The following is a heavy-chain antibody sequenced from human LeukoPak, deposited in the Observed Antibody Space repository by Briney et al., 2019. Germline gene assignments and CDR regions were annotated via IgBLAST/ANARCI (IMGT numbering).Heavy chain of an antibody. J-gene: IGHJ3*02. CDR3: ARDPEYYYGSGSPPDAFDI. V-gene: IGHV3-53*05. CDR1: GFTVSSNY. D-gene: IGHD3-10*01. Sequence: QPGGSLRLSCAASGFTVSSNYMSWVRQAPGKGLEWVSVIYSGGSTYYADSVRGRFTISRDNSKNTLYLQMNSLRADDTAVYYCARDPEYYYGSGSPPDAFDIWGQGTMVTVSS. CDR2: IYSGGST.